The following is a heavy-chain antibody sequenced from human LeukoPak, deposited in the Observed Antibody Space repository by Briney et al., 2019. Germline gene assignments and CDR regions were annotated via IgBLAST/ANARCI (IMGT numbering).Heavy chain of an antibody. J-gene: IGHJ4*02. D-gene: IGHD3-3*01. V-gene: IGHV3-7*01. CDR1: GFTFSSYW. CDR3: AREYYDFWSGYPLDY. CDR2: IKQDGSEK. Sequence: GGSLRLSCAASGFTFSSYWMSWVRQAPGKGLEWVANIKQDGSEKYYVDSVKGRFTIPRDNAKNSLYLQMNSLRAEDTAVYYCAREYYDFWSGYPLDYWGQGTLVTVSS.